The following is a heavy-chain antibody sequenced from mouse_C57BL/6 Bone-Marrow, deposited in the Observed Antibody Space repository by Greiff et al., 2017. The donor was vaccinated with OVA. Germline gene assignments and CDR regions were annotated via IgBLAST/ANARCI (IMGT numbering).Heavy chain of an antibody. J-gene: IGHJ2*01. CDR2: IRSKSSNYAT. Sequence: EVQGVESGGGLVQPKGSLKLSCAASGFTFNTYAMHWVRQAPGKGLEWVARIRSKSSNYATYYADSVKDRFTISRDDSQSMLYLQMNNLKTEDTAMYYCVREGDGSSSIDYWGQGTTLTVSS. CDR3: VREGDGSSSIDY. D-gene: IGHD1-1*01. V-gene: IGHV10-3*01. CDR1: GFTFNTYA.